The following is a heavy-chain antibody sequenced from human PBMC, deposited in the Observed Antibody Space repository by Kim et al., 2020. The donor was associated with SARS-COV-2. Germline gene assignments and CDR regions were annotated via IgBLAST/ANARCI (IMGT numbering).Heavy chain of an antibody. CDR2: IA. Sequence: IANYAQKFQGRVTSTADKSTSTAYMELSSLRSEDTAVYYCAREGRRIPDIWGQGTMVTVSS. CDR3: AREGRRIPDI. V-gene: IGHV1-69*04. D-gene: IGHD2-2*02. J-gene: IGHJ3*02.